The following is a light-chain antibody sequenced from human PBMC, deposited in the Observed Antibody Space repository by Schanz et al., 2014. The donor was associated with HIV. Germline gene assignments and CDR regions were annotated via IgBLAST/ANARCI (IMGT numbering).Light chain of an antibody. CDR2: DVS. Sequence: QSVLTQPASVSGSPGQSITISCSGTSSDVGAYNYVSWYQQHPGKAPKLMIYDVSNRPSGVSSRFFGSKSGNTASLTISGLQAEDEAEYYCSSYTSSSTVLFGGGTKLTVL. CDR1: SSDVGAYNY. V-gene: IGLV2-14*03. CDR3: SSYTSSSTVL. J-gene: IGLJ2*01.